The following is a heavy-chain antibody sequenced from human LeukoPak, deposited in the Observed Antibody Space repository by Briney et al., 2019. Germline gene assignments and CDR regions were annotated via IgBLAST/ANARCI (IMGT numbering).Heavy chain of an antibody. CDR1: GYTFTSYG. J-gene: IGHJ4*02. V-gene: IGHV1-18*01. CDR3: ASSLILDYYDSSGPGHY. Sequence: ASVKVSCKASGYTFTSYGISWVRQAPGQGLEWMGWISAYNGNTNYAQKLQGRVTMTTDTSTSTAYMELRSLRSDDTAVYYCASSLILDYYDSSGPGHYWGQGTLVTVSS. D-gene: IGHD3-22*01. CDR2: ISAYNGNT.